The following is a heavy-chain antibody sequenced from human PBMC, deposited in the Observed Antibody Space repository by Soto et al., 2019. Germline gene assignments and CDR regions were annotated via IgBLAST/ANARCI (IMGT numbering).Heavy chain of an antibody. V-gene: IGHV4-30-2*01. CDR2: IYHSGST. J-gene: IGHJ4*02. CDR1: GGSISSGGYS. Sequence: QLQLQESGSGLVKPSQTLSLTCAVSGGSISSGGYSWSWIRQPPGKGLEWIGYIYHSGSTYYNPSLKSRVTISVDRSKNQFSLKLSSVTAADTAVYYCVRGTIAVAGANFDYWGQGTLVTVSS. D-gene: IGHD6-19*01. CDR3: VRGTIAVAGANFDY.